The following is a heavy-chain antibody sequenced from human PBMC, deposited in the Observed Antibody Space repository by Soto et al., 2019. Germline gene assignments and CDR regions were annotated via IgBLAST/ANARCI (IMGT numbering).Heavy chain of an antibody. J-gene: IGHJ4*02. CDR3: ARGYCSSTSCQYYLDF. CDR2: INGGNGDT. V-gene: IGHV1-3*01. Sequence: QVPLVQSGAEVKKPGASVKVSCKASGYTFTGYAIHWVRQAPGQRHEWMGWINGGNGDTKYSQKFQGRVTITRDTSASTAHMELTSLGSDDTAVYHCARGYCSSTSCQYYLDFWGQRTLVTVSS. CDR1: GYTFTGYA. D-gene: IGHD2-2*01.